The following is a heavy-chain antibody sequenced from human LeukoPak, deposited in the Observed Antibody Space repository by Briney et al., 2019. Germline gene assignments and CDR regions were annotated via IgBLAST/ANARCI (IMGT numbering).Heavy chain of an antibody. Sequence: SVKVSCKASGFTFTSSAVQWVRQARGQRLEWIGWIVVGSGNTNYAQKFQERVTITRDMSTSLVYMELSSLRSEDTAVYYCAAEAAYYYDSRDAFDVWGQGTMDTVSS. D-gene: IGHD3-22*01. CDR1: GFTFTSSA. CDR3: AAEAAYYYDSRDAFDV. CDR2: IVVGSGNT. V-gene: IGHV1-58*01. J-gene: IGHJ3*01.